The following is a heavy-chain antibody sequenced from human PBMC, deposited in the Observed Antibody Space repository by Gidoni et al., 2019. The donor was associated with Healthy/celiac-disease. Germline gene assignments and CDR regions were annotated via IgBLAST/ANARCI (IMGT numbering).Heavy chain of an antibody. CDR2: ISYDGSNK. Sequence: QVQLVESGGGVVQPGRSLRLSCAASGFTFSSYGMHWVRQAPGKGLGWVAVISYDGSNKYYADSVKGRFTISRDNSKNTLYLQMNSLRAEDTAVYYCAKGHHCSGGSCYTDAFDIWGQGTMVTVFS. CDR3: AKGHHCSGGSCYTDAFDI. CDR1: GFTFSSYG. J-gene: IGHJ3*02. D-gene: IGHD2-15*01. V-gene: IGHV3-30*18.